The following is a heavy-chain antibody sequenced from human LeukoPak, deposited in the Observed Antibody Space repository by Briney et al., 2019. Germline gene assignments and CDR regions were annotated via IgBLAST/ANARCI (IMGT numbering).Heavy chain of an antibody. D-gene: IGHD3-10*01. CDR2: INHSGST. V-gene: IGHV4-34*01. Sequence: SETLSLTCAVYGGSFSGYYWSWIRQPPGKGLEWIGEINHSGSTNYNPSLKSRVTISVDTSKNQFSPKLSSVTAADTAVYYCARAPVSGIIDYWGQGTLVTVSS. CDR3: ARAPVSGIIDY. CDR1: GGSFSGYY. J-gene: IGHJ4*02.